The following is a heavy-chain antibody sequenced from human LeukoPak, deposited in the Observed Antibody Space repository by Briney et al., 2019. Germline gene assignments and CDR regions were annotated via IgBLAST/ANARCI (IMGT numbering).Heavy chain of an antibody. CDR1: GYTLTELS. CDR2: FDPEDGET. J-gene: IGHJ3*02. V-gene: IGHV1-24*01. Sequence: GASVKVSCTVSGYTLTELSMHWVRQAPGKGLQWRRGFDPEDGETIYAQKLQGRVTMTEDTSTDTAYMELSSLRSEDAAVYYCATAKYSSGWYGAFDIWGQGTMVTVSS. D-gene: IGHD6-19*01. CDR3: ATAKYSSGWYGAFDI.